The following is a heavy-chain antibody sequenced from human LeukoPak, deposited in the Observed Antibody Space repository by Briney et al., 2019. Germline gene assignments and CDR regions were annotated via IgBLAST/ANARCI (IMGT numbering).Heavy chain of an antibody. CDR2: ISSSGSTM. Sequence: TGGSLRLSCAASGFIFSDYYMSWIRQAPGKGLEWVSYISSSGSTMYYTDSVKGRFTISRDNAKDSLYLQMNSLRAEDTALYYCARATHYYESSGYDYWGQGTLVTVSS. D-gene: IGHD3-22*01. V-gene: IGHV3-11*01. CDR3: ARATHYYESSGYDY. J-gene: IGHJ4*02. CDR1: GFIFSDYY.